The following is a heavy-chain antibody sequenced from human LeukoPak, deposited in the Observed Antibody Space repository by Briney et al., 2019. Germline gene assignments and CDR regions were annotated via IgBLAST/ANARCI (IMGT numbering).Heavy chain of an antibody. V-gene: IGHV3-21*05. CDR1: GFTFSPYS. D-gene: IGHD6-25*01. Sequence: PGGSLGLSCAASGFTFSPYSMNWIRQAPGKGLEWVSYITGSSNRIHYADSVKGRFTISRDNAKNSLYLQMNSLRAEDTAVYYCARETATGAFDIWGQGTMVTVSS. J-gene: IGHJ3*02. CDR3: ARETATGAFDI. CDR2: ITGSSNRI.